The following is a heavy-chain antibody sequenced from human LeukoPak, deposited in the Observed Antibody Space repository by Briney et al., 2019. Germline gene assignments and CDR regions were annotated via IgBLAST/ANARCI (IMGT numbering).Heavy chain of an antibody. D-gene: IGHD3-3*01. CDR3: ARQPASVHDFWSGSVQHFYYMDV. V-gene: IGHV4-31*03. CDR2: IYYSGST. CDR1: GYSISSGYY. Sequence: PSETLSLTCTVSGYSISSGYYWSWIRQHPGKGLEWIGYIYYSGSTYYNPSLKSRVTISVDTSKNQFSLKLSSVTAADTAVYYCARQPASVHDFWSGSVQHFYYMDVWGKGTTVTVSS. J-gene: IGHJ6*03.